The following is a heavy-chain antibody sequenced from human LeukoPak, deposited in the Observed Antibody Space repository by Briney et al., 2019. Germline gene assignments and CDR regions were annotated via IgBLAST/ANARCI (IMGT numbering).Heavy chain of an antibody. CDR1: GYTFTGYY. D-gene: IGHD2-2*01. J-gene: IGHJ6*02. V-gene: IGHV1-2*06. Sequence: GASVKVSCKASGYTFTGYYMHWVRQAPGQGLEWMGRINPNSGGTSYAQKFQGRVTMTRDTSISTAHMELSRLRSDDTAVYYCARDLIYAGYQLDYGMDVWGQGTTVTVSS. CDR2: INPNSGGT. CDR3: ARDLIYAGYQLDYGMDV.